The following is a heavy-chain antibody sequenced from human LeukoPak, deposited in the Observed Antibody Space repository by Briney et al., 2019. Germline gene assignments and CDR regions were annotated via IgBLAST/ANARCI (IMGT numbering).Heavy chain of an antibody. D-gene: IGHD2-8*01. CDR3: AAENGGRVIGDDPFVI. CDR2: VSGSADRT. Sequence: GGSLRLSYAASGFTFTNYAINWVRQAPGKGLEWVSGVSGSADRTSYADSVKGRLSISRDNSENTVTLQMNSLRAEDTAVYYCAAENGGRVIGDDPFVIWGQGTRVTVSS. J-gene: IGHJ3*02. V-gene: IGHV3-23*01. CDR1: GFTFTNYA.